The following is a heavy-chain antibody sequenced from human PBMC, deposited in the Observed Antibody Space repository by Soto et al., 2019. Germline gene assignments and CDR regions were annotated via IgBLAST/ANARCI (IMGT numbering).Heavy chain of an antibody. J-gene: IGHJ5*02. CDR2: ISGSGGST. V-gene: IGHV3-23*01. D-gene: IGHD2-21*02. CDR1: GFTFSSYA. CDR3: AKYGLVVVTAIHH. Sequence: EVQLLESGGGLVQPGGSLRLSCAASGFTFSSYAMSWVRQAPGKGLEWVSAISGSGGSTYYADSVKGRFTISRDNSKSTLYLQMNSLRAEDTAGYYCAKYGLVVVTAIHHWGKGTLVTVSS.